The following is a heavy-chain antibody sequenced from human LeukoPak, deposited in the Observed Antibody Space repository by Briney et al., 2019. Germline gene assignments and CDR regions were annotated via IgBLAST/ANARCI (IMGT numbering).Heavy chain of an antibody. J-gene: IGHJ5*02. D-gene: IGHD4-17*01. CDR3: ARVVTTFFYFGWFDP. V-gene: IGHV4-59*01. CDR1: GGSISSYY. Sequence: SETLSLTCTVSGGSISSYYWSWIRQPPGKGLEWIGYIYYSGSTNYNPSLKSRVTISVDTSKNQFSLKLSSVTAADTAAYYCARVVTTFFYFGWFDPWGQGTLVTVSS. CDR2: IYYSGST.